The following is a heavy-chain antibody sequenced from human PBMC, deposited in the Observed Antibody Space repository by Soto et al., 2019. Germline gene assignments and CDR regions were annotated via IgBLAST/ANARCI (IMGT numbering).Heavy chain of an antibody. CDR2: TYYRSKWYS. J-gene: IGHJ6*02. CDR3: ARGNWNDEGYYYGMDV. CDR1: GDSVSRNSGA. Sequence: SQTLSLPCAISGDSVSRNSGAWNWIRQSPSGGLQWLGRTYYRSKWYSEYAPSVKSRITINPDTAKNQFALQLKSVTPDDSGVYCARGNWNDEGYYYGMDVWGQGILVPVSS. V-gene: IGHV6-1*01. D-gene: IGHD1-1*01.